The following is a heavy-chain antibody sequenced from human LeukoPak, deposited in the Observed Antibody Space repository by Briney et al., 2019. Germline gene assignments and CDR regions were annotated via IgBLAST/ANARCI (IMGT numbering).Heavy chain of an antibody. D-gene: IGHD1-26*01. V-gene: IGHV3-30*18. CDR3: AKDQGWELLLYHYYGMDV. CDR1: EFTFSSYG. CDR2: ISYDGSNK. Sequence: GGSPRLSCAASEFTFSSYGMHWVRQAPGKGLEWVAVISYDGSNKYYADSVKGRFTISRDNSKNTLYLQMSSLRAEDTAVYYCAKDQGWELLLYHYYGMDVWGQGTTVTVSS. J-gene: IGHJ6*02.